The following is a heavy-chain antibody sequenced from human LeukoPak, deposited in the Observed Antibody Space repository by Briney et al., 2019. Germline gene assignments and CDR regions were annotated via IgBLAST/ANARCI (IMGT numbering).Heavy chain of an antibody. CDR3: ARVPGASGWPYYFDY. D-gene: IGHD6-19*01. CDR1: GYIFTDYY. J-gene: IGHJ4*02. V-gene: IGHV1/OR15-1*01. Sequence: ASVKVSCKASGYIFTDYYMHWVRQAPGQELGWMGRINPNSGGTNYAQKFQGRVTMTRDTSISTAYTELSSLRSEDTAVYYCARVPGASGWPYYFDYWGQGTLVTVSS. CDR2: INPNSGGT.